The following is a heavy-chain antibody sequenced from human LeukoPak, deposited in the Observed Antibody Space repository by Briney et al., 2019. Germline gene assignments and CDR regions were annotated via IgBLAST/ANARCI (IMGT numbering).Heavy chain of an antibody. CDR2: ISAYNGNT. Sequence: ASVKVSCKASGYTFTSYGISWVRQAPGQGLEWMGWISAYNGNTNYAQKLQGRVTMTRNTSISTAYMELRSLRSDDTAVYYCARTVGDTWRWFDPWGQGTLVTVS. J-gene: IGHJ5*02. CDR3: ARTVGDTWRWFDP. V-gene: IGHV1-18*01. CDR1: GYTFTSYG. D-gene: IGHD1-26*01.